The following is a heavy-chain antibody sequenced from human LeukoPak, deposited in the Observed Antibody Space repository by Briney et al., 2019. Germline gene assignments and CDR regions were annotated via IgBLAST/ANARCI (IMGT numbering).Heavy chain of an antibody. CDR3: ARERREGGSSWIDY. J-gene: IGHJ4*02. D-gene: IGHD6-13*01. CDR1: GGSVSSGSHY. V-gene: IGHV4-61*01. CDR2: IYYSGST. Sequence: SETLSLTCTVSGGSVSSGSHYWSWIRQPPGKGLEWIGYIYYSGSTYYNPSLMRRLTISVDTSKNQFSLKLSSVTPADTAVYYCARERREGGSSWIDYWGRGTLVTVSS.